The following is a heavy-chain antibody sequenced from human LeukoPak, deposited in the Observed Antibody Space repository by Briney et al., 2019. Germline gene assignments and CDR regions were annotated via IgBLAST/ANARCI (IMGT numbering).Heavy chain of an antibody. CDR2: IIPIFGTA. D-gene: IGHD2-8*01. Sequence: SVKVSCKASGGTFSSYAIRWVRQAPGQGLEWMGGIIPIFGTANYAQKFQGRVTITTDESTSTAYMELSSLRSEDTAVYYCARGCTNGVCNFDYWGQGTLVTVSS. V-gene: IGHV1-69*05. CDR1: GGTFSSYA. J-gene: IGHJ4*02. CDR3: ARGCTNGVCNFDY.